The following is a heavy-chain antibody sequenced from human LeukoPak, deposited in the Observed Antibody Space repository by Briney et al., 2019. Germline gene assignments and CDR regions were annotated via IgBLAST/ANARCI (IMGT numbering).Heavy chain of an antibody. D-gene: IGHD3-10*01. Sequence: GGSLRLSCAASGFTFSSYEMNWVRQAPGKGLEWVGFIRSKAYGGTTEYAASVKGRFTISRDDSRSIAYLQMSSLKTEDTAVYYCTRARVSYYFDYWGQGTLVTVSS. V-gene: IGHV3-49*04. J-gene: IGHJ4*02. CDR1: GFTFSSYE. CDR3: TRARVSYYFDY. CDR2: IRSKAYGGTT.